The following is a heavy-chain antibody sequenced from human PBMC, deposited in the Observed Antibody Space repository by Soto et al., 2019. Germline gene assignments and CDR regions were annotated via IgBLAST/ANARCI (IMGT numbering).Heavy chain of an antibody. CDR1: GFTFSSYS. Sequence: PGGSLRLSCAASGFTFSSYSMNWVRQAPGKGLEWVSSISSSSSYIYYADSVKGRFTISRDNAKNSLYLQMNSLRAEDTAVYYCARDARERRSGFDYWGQGTLVTV. D-gene: IGHD1-1*01. CDR2: ISSSSSYI. V-gene: IGHV3-21*01. CDR3: ARDARERRSGFDY. J-gene: IGHJ4*02.